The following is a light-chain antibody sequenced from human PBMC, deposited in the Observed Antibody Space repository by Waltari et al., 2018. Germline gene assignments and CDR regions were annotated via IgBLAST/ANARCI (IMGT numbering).Light chain of an antibody. CDR3: QKYGTLPAT. V-gene: IGKV3-20*01. CDR1: QSVSRY. CDR2: DTS. Sequence: ELVLTQPPGTLSLSPGETATFSCRVSQSVSRYLACYQQRPGHPPRLLIYDTSTRATGIPDRFSGSGSGTDFSLTSSRLEPEDFAVYYCQKYGTLPATFGQGTKVEI. J-gene: IGKJ1*01.